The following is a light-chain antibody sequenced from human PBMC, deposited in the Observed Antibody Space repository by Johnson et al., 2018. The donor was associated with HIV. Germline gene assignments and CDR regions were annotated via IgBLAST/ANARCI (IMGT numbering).Light chain of an antibody. J-gene: IGLJ1*01. V-gene: IGLV1-51*01. CDR1: SPNIGNNY. CDR2: DNN. Sequence: LTQPPSVSAAPGQKVTISCSGSSPNIGNNYVSWYQQLPGTAPKLLIYDNNKRPSGIPDRFSGSRSGTSATLGITGLQTGDEADYYCATWDSSLSAFYVFGTGTKVTVV. CDR3: ATWDSSLSAFYV.